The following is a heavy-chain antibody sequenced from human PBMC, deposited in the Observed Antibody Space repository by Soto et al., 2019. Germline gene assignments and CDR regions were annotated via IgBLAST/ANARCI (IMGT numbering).Heavy chain of an antibody. CDR2: IYYSGST. Sequence: SETLSLTCSVSGGSISSYYWNWVRQPPGKGLEWIGYIYYSGSTNYNPSLKSRVTISVDTSKNQISLKMRSVTAADTGVYYCARGFRWLDYWGQGTLVTVSS. CDR1: GGSISSYY. D-gene: IGHD2-15*01. V-gene: IGHV4-59*01. CDR3: ARGFRWLDY. J-gene: IGHJ4*02.